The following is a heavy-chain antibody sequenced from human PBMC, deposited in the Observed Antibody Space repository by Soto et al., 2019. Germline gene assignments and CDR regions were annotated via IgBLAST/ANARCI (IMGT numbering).Heavy chain of an antibody. CDR3: ARDEGHDYGDFYWFDP. CDR2: ISAYNGNT. D-gene: IGHD4-17*01. CDR1: GYTFTSYG. V-gene: IGHV1-18*01. J-gene: IGHJ5*02. Sequence: ASVKLSRKASGYTFTSYGISCVRQAPAQGLEWMGWISAYNGNTNYAQKLQGRVTMTTDTSTSTAYMELRSLRSDDTAVYYCARDEGHDYGDFYWFDPWGQGTLVTVSS.